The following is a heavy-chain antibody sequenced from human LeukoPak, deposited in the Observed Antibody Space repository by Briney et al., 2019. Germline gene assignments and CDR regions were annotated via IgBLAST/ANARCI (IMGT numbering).Heavy chain of an antibody. D-gene: IGHD1-7*01. Sequence: GGSLRLSCAASGFTFNYAWMSWVRQVPGKGLEWVGQTVSEIDGGTTDYAAPVKGRFTISRDDSKSTLYLQMNSLKIEDTAVYYCTTDEDWNYARKDVWGQGATVTVSS. CDR2: TVSEIDGGTT. CDR1: GFTFNYAW. V-gene: IGHV3-15*04. CDR3: TTDEDWNYARKDV. J-gene: IGHJ6*02.